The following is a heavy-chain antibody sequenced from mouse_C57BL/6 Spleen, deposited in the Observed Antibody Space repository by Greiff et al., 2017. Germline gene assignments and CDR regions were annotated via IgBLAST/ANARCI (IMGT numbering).Heavy chain of an antibody. CDR2: INPNNGGT. CDR1: GYTFTDYN. V-gene: IGHV1-18*01. D-gene: IGHD1-1*01. J-gene: IGHJ3*01. Sequence: VQLQQSGPELVKPGASVKIPCKASGYTFTDYNMDWVKQSHGKSLEWIGDINPNNGGTIYTQKFKGKATLTVDKSSSTAYMELRSLTSEDTAVYYCARWDYGSSLPGFAYWGQGTLVTVSA. CDR3: ARWDYGSSLPGFAY.